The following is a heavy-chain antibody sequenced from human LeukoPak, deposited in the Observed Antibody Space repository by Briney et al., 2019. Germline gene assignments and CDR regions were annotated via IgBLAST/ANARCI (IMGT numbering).Heavy chain of an antibody. V-gene: IGHV4-39*07. CDR2: IYYSGST. D-gene: IGHD3-10*01. CDR1: GGSISSSSYY. J-gene: IGHJ4*02. CDR3: ARDRELGY. Sequence: SETLSLTCTVSGGSISSSSYYWGWIRQPPGKGLEWIGSIYYSGSTYYNPSLKSRVTISVDTSKNQFSLKLNSVTAADTAVYYCARDRELGYWGQGALVTVSS.